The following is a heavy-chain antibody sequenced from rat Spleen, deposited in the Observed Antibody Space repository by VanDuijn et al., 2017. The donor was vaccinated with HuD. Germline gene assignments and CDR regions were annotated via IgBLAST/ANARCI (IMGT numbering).Heavy chain of an antibody. CDR2: ITSGGSNT. V-gene: IGHV5-7*01. CDR1: GFTFSDYY. J-gene: IGHJ2*01. D-gene: IGHD1-11*01. Sequence: EVQLVESGGGLVQPGRSLKLSCAASGFTFSDYYMAWVRQAPKKGLEWVATITSGGSNTYYPDSVKGRFTISRDNAKSTLYLQMDSLRSEDTATYYCASLRYGGYVFDYWGQGVMVTVSS. CDR3: ASLRYGGYVFDY.